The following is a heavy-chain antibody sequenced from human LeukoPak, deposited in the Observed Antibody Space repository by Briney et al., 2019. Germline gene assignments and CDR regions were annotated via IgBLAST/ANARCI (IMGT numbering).Heavy chain of an antibody. CDR2: INPNNGGT. Sequence: ASVKVSCKASGYSFSSYNMNWVRQAPGQGLEWMGWINPNNGGTKYAQNFQGRVTMTRDTSISTAYMELDRLRFDDTAVYYCARDSGEVPDYWGQGTLVTVSS. V-gene: IGHV1-2*02. J-gene: IGHJ4*02. D-gene: IGHD3-10*01. CDR1: GYSFSSYN. CDR3: ARDSGEVPDY.